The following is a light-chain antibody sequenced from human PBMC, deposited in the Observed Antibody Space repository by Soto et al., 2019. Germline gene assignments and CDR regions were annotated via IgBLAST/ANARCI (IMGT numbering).Light chain of an antibody. V-gene: IGKV1-12*01. CDR3: QQSNNHPIS. J-gene: IGKJ5*01. CDR2: DVS. CDR1: QAVNSW. Sequence: QLTQSPSSISASLGDRVTITCRASQAVNSWLAWFQQKPGMAPKLVIYDVSSLQSGVPSRFSGSGSGTEFTLTISSLQPEDFATYYCQQSNNHPISFGQGTRLEIK.